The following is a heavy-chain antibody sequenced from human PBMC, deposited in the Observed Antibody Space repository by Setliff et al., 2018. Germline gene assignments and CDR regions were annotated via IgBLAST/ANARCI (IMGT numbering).Heavy chain of an antibody. Sequence: ASVQVSCQASGNTFTGYYIHWLRQAPGQGLEWMGCINPNSGDTTFAQKFQGRVTITRDTSNSTDYMDLSRLTSDDTAVYYCAREVLSTVVAWDYWGQGTLVTSPQ. D-gene: IGHD4-17*01. J-gene: IGHJ4*02. CDR1: GNTFTGYY. CDR3: AREVLSTVVAWDY. CDR2: INPNSGDT. V-gene: IGHV1-2*02.